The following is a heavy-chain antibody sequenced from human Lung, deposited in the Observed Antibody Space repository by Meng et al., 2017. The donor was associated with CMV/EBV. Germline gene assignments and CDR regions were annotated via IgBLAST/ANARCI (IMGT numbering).Heavy chain of an antibody. J-gene: IGHJ6*02. V-gene: IGHV4-31*03. Sequence: LSCPVPGGPIINGGYYWSWIRQHPGKGLEWIGYIYYSGSTYYNPSLKSRVTISVDTSKNQFSLKLSSVTAADTAVYYCARDRCSSTSCYFGSYYYGMDVXGQGXTVTVSS. CDR1: GGPIINGGYY. CDR2: IYYSGST. D-gene: IGHD2-2*01. CDR3: ARDRCSSTSCYFGSYYYGMDV.